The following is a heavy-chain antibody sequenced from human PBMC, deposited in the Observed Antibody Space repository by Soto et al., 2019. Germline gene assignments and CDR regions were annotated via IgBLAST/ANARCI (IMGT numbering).Heavy chain of an antibody. J-gene: IGHJ6*03. D-gene: IGHD1-1*01. V-gene: IGHV1-24*01. Sequence: ASVKVSCKVSGYTLTELSMHWVRQAPGKGLEWMGGFDPEDGETIYAQKFQGRVTMTEDTSTDTAYMELSSLRSEDTAVYYCATFFLGERRYYYYYMDVWGKGTTVTVSS. CDR1: GYTLTELS. CDR3: ATFFLGERRYYYYYMDV. CDR2: FDPEDGET.